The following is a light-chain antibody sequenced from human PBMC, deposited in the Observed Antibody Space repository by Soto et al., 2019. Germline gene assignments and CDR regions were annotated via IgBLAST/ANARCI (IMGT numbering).Light chain of an antibody. V-gene: IGLV2-23*02. CDR2: EVS. J-gene: IGLJ1*01. CDR1: SSDVGSYNL. Sequence: QSALTQPASVSGSPGQSITISCTGTSSDVGSYNLVSWYQQHPGEAPKFLIYEVSKRPSGVSNRFSASKSGNTASLTISGLQPEDEADYYCCSYAGSGTDVFGTGTKLTVL. CDR3: CSYAGSGTDV.